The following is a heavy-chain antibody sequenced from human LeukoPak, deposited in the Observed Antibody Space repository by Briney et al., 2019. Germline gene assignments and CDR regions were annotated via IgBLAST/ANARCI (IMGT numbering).Heavy chain of an antibody. D-gene: IGHD3-16*01. CDR3: VKTMVTFGGVIRTDAFDI. CDR1: GFIFSRYA. V-gene: IGHV3-64D*06. CDR2: INNNGDNT. J-gene: IGHJ3*02. Sequence: GGSLRLSCSASGFIFSRYAMHWVRQAPGKGLEYVSGINNNGDNTYYSDSVKARLTISRDNFKNTLFLQMTSLRNEDTAVYYCVKTMVTFGGVIRTDAFDIWGQGTMVTVP.